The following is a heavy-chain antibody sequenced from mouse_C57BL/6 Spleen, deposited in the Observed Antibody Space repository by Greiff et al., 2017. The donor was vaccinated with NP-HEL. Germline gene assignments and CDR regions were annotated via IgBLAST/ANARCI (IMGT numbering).Heavy chain of an antibody. J-gene: IGHJ2*01. D-gene: IGHD2-4*01. CDR1: GYTFTDYE. CDR2: IDPETGGT. Sequence: QVQLQQSGAELVRPGASVTLSCKASGYTFTDYEMHWVKQTPVHGLEWIGAIDPETGGTAYNQKFKGKAILTADKSSSTAYMELRSLTSEDSAVYYCTRSKIYYDLDYWGQGTTLTVSS. CDR3: TRSKIYYDLDY. V-gene: IGHV1-15*01.